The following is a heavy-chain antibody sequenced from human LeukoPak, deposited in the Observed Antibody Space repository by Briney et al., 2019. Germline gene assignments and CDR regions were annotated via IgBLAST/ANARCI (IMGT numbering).Heavy chain of an antibody. J-gene: IGHJ4*02. CDR2: MNPSSGNT. CDR3: AVRARYTFGLRLSTFFDL. V-gene: IGHV1-8*03. Sequence: GASVKVSCKASGYTFINNDINWVRQATGQGLEWMGWMNPSSGNTGYAQKFQGRVTITSNTSISTASMELSSLRSEDTAVYYCAVRARYTFGLRLSTFFDLWGQGTLVTVSS. D-gene: IGHD5-18*01. CDR1: GYTFINND.